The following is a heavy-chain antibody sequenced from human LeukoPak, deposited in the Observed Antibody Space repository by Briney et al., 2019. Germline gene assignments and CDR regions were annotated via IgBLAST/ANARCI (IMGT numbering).Heavy chain of an antibody. D-gene: IGHD3-10*01. Sequence: GESLKISCEGSGYFFNTYWVAWVRQTPGKGLEWMGIISPDDSYTRYSPSFAGHITISADKSISTAYLQWTSLKASDSAMYYCARYTGSLTPLDYWGQGTLVTVSS. CDR3: ARYTGSLTPLDY. V-gene: IGHV5-51*01. CDR2: ISPDDSYT. J-gene: IGHJ4*02. CDR1: GYFFNTYW.